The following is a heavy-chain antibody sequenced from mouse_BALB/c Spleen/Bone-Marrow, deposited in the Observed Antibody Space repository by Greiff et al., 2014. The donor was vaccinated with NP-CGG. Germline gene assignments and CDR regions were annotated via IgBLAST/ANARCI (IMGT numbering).Heavy chain of an antibody. D-gene: IGHD3-3*01. J-gene: IGHJ3*01. Sequence: QVQLQQSGAELVKPGASVKVSCKASGYTFNVYNIHWVKQRSGQGLEWIGWFYPGSGSVKYNEKFKDKATLTADKSSSTVYMELSRLTSEDSAVYFCARHEEGDFFVYWGQGTLVTVSA. V-gene: IGHV1-62-2*01. CDR1: GYTFNVYN. CDR3: ARHEEGDFFVY. CDR2: FYPGSGSV.